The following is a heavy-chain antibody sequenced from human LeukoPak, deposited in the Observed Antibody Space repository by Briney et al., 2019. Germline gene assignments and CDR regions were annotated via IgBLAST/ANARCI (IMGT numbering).Heavy chain of an antibody. V-gene: IGHV4-34*01. CDR1: GGSFSGYY. J-gene: IGHJ5*02. CDR3: SRGRWGAGCPGFDL. CDR2: INHSGST. Sequence: PSETLSLTCAVYGGSFSGYYWSWIRQPPGKGLEWIGEINHSGSTNYNPSLKSPVTLSVDTSKNQFSLKLSSVTAADPAVNYCSRGRWGAGCPGFDLWGQGTLVTVFS. D-gene: IGHD1-26*01.